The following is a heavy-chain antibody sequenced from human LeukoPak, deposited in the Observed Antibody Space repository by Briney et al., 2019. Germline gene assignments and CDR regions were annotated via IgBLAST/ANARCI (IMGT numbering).Heavy chain of an antibody. J-gene: IGHJ6*03. CDR3: ARDWGVEARPGYMDV. CDR2: IKQDGSEK. V-gene: IGHV3-7*01. Sequence: GSLRLSCAASGFTFSSYWMSWVRQAPGKGLEWVANIKQDGSEKYYVGSVKGRFTISRDNAKNSLYLQMNSLRAEDTAVYYCARDWGVEARPGYMDVWGKGTTVTVSS. D-gene: IGHD6-6*01. CDR1: GFTFSSYW.